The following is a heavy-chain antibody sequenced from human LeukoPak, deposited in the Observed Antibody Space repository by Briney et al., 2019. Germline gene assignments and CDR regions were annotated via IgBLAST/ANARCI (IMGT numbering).Heavy chain of an antibody. CDR3: TTEIWFGENRIDY. V-gene: IGHV3-15*01. J-gene: IGHJ4*02. CDR2: IKSKTDSGTT. D-gene: IGHD3-10*01. Sequence: PGESLRLSCAASGFTFSNVWMSWVRQVPGKGLEWVGRIKSKTDSGTTDYAAPVKGRFTVSRDDSENTLYLQMNGLKTEDTAVYYCTTEIWFGENRIDYWGQGTLVTVSP. CDR1: GFTFSNVW.